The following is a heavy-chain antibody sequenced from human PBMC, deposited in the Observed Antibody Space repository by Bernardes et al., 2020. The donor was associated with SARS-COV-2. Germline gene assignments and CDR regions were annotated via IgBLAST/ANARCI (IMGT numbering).Heavy chain of an antibody. CDR1: GFTFRAYT. CDR2: IWHDGRRE. V-gene: IGHV3-33*01. Sequence: GSSLRPSCAASGFTFRAYTMHWVRQAPGKGLDWVAVIWHDGRREYYVDSVKGRFAISRDNSNNTLYLQMNNLRVEDTALYRCATEDGEWLESWGQGTLVTVSS. J-gene: IGHJ5*01. D-gene: IGHD4-17*01. CDR3: ATEDGEWLES.